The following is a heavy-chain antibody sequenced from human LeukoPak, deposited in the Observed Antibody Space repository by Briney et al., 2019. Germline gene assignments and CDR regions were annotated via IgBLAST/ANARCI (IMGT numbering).Heavy chain of an antibody. CDR2: IYYSGST. CDR1: GASISSYY. D-gene: IGHD5-18*01. CDR3: ARHGYSYGSPHDAFDI. J-gene: IGHJ3*02. Sequence: SETLSLTCTVSGASISSYYWSWIRQPPGKGLEWIGYIYYSGSTNYNPSLKSRVTISVDTSKNQFSLKLSSVTAADTAVYYCARHGYSYGSPHDAFDIWGQGTMVTVSS. V-gene: IGHV4-59*08.